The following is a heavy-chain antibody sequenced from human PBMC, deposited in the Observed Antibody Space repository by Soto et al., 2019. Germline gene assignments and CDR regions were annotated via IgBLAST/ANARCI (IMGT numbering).Heavy chain of an antibody. V-gene: IGHV4-30-2*03. CDR3: ARHKDCSGGSCNAVGYYYGLDV. CDR2: IYHSGST. J-gene: IGHJ6*02. D-gene: IGHD2-15*01. CDR1: GGSISSGGYS. Sequence: SETLSLTCAVSGGSISSGGYSWSWIRQPPGKGLEWIGYIYHSGSTYYNPPLKSRVTISVDTSKNQFSLRLSSVTAADTAVYYCARHKDCSGGSCNAVGYYYGLDVWGQGTXVTVSS.